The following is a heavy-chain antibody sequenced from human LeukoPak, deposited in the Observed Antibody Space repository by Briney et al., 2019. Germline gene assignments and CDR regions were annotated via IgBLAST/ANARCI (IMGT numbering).Heavy chain of an antibody. CDR1: GYTFTGFY. CDR2: INPNSGGT. J-gene: IGHJ5*02. V-gene: IGHV1-2*02. CDR3: ARDSLHYYDSSGYYST. D-gene: IGHD3-22*01. Sequence: GASVKVSCKASGYTFTGFYIHWVRQAPGQGLEWMGWINPNSGGTKYAQRFQGRVTMTRDTSISTAYMELNSLRSDDTAVYHCARDSLHYYDSSGYYSTWGQGTLVTVSS.